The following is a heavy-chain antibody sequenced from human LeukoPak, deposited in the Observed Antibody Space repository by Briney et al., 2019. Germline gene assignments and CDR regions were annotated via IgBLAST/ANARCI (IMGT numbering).Heavy chain of an antibody. CDR3: ARATSGYSGYPEYYFDY. V-gene: IGHV4-30-4*01. D-gene: IGHD5-12*01. CDR1: GGSISSGDYY. Sequence: PSQTLSLTCTVSGGSISSGDYYWSWIRQPPGKGLEWIRYIYYSGSTYYNPSLKSRVTISVDTSKNQFSLKLSSVTAADTAVYYCARATSGYSGYPEYYFDYWGQGTLVTVSS. J-gene: IGHJ4*02. CDR2: IYYSGST.